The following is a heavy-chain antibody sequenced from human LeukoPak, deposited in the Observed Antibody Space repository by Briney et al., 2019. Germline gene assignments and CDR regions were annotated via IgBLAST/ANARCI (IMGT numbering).Heavy chain of an antibody. CDR2: ISGSGGST. CDR3: AKDPDKAAAGRDY. Sequence: PGGTLRLSCAASGFTFSSYGMSWVRQAPGKGLEWVSAISGSGGSTYYADSVKGRFTISRDNSKNTLYLQMNSLRAEDTAVYYCAKDPDKAAAGRDYWGQGTLVTVSS. V-gene: IGHV3-23*01. J-gene: IGHJ4*02. D-gene: IGHD6-13*01. CDR1: GFTFSSYG.